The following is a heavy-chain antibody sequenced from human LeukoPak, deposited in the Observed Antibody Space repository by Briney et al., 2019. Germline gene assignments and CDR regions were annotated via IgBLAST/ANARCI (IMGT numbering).Heavy chain of an antibody. CDR1: GFTFSSYE. CDR2: ISSSGSTI. D-gene: IGHD3-9*01. J-gene: IGHJ6*03. V-gene: IGHV3-48*03. Sequence: GGSLRLSCAASGFTFSSYEMNWVRQAPGKGLEWVSHISSSGSTIYYADSVKGRFTISRDNAKSSLYLQMNSLRPEDTAVYYCAKTGSRGGTFRPSYYYYYMDIWGEGTTVTISS. CDR3: AKTGSRGGTFRPSYYYYYMDI.